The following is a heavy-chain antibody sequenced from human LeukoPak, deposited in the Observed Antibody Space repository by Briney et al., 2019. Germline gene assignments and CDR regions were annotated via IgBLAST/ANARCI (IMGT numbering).Heavy chain of an antibody. J-gene: IGHJ4*02. Sequence: GGSLRLSCAASGFTFSSYGMHWVRQAPGKGLEWVAVISYDGSNKYYADSVKGRFTISRENPKNTLYLKMNSLRAEDTAVYYCAKDAYDSSGYYYRYWGQGTLVTVSS. CDR3: AKDAYDSSGYYYRY. CDR2: ISYDGSNK. D-gene: IGHD3-22*01. V-gene: IGHV3-30*18. CDR1: GFTFSSYG.